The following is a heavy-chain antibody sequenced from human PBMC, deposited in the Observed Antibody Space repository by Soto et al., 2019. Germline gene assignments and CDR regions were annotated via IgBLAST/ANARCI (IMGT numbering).Heavy chain of an antibody. CDR2: ISSTSGTI. D-gene: IGHD1-26*01. CDR3: AQVGGSYSTAIDY. Sequence: GGSLRLSCAASGFRFGSYSMNWVRQAPGQGLEWLSYISSTSGTIYYADSVKGRFTISRDNAKNSLYLQMSSLRDDDTAVYYCAQVGGSYSTAIDYWGQGALVTVSS. J-gene: IGHJ4*02. CDR1: GFRFGSYS. V-gene: IGHV3-48*02.